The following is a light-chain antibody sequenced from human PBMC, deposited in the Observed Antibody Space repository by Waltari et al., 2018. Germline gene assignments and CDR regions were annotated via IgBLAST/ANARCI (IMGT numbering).Light chain of an antibody. J-gene: IGKJ2*01. CDR2: AAS. V-gene: IGKV1-39*01. CDR1: QSISSY. CDR3: QQSYSTPYT. Sequence: DIQMTQSPSSLSASVGDRVTIICRASQSISSYLNWYQQKPGKAPKHLIYAASSLQSRGASRWSGSGSGTDFTLSISSRQPEDFATYYCQQSYSTPYTFGQGTKLEIK.